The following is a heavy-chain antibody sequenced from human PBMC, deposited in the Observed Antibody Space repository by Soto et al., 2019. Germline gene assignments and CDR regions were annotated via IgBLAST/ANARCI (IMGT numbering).Heavy chain of an antibody. Sequence: EVELVESGGGLVQPGGSLRLSCAATGFMFSSYWMTWVRQAPGKGLEWVANINQNGSERYYVDSVEGRFTLSRDNAKNSVFLQMENLRVEDTAMYYCATDILDFWGQGTLVTVSS. CDR3: ATDILDF. CDR1: GFMFSSYW. V-gene: IGHV3-7*05. CDR2: INQNGSER. D-gene: IGHD3-9*01. J-gene: IGHJ4*02.